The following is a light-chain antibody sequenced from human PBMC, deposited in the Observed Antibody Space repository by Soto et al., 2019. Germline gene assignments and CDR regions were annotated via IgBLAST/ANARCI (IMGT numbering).Light chain of an antibody. V-gene: IGKV1-39*01. J-gene: IGKJ1*01. Sequence: DIQMTQSPTSLSASVGDRVTITCRASQRIISYLNWYQQKPGKAPNLLIYAASTLESGVPPRFSGSGSGTDFTLTITSLQPEDFATYYCQQSYKTPWTFGQGTKVDIK. CDR2: AAS. CDR1: QRIISY. CDR3: QQSYKTPWT.